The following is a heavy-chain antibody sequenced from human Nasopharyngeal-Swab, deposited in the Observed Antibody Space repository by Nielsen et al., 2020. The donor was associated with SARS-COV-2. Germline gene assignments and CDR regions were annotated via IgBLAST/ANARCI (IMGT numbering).Heavy chain of an antibody. CDR3: ARGDDYGYYFDY. J-gene: IGHJ4*02. CDR1: GFTFRSYW. D-gene: IGHD4-17*01. V-gene: IGHV3-7*01. Sequence: GESLKISCAASGFTFRSYWMSWVRQAPGKGPEWVANIKQDGSEKYYVDSVKGRFTISRDNAKNSLYLQMNSLRAEDTAVYYCARGDDYGYYFDYWGQGTLVTVSS. CDR2: IKQDGSEK.